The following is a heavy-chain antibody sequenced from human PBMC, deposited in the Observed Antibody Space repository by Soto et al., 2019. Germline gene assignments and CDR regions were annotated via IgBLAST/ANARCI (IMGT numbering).Heavy chain of an antibody. J-gene: IGHJ3*02. V-gene: IGHV3-13*01. CDR3: ARGRRYYDILTGYYHDAFDI. CDR1: GFTFSSYD. Sequence: GGSLRLSCAASGFTFSSYDMHWVRQATGKGLEWVSAIGTAGDTYYPGSVKGRFTISRENAKNSLYLQMNSLRAGDTAVYYCARGRRYYDILTGYYHDAFDIWGQGTMVTVSS. D-gene: IGHD3-9*01. CDR2: IGTAGDT.